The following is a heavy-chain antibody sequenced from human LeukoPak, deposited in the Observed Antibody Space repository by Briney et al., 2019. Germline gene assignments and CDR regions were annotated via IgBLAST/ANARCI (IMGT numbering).Heavy chain of an antibody. J-gene: IGHJ5*02. CDR1: GGSISSYY. V-gene: IGHV4-4*07. D-gene: IGHD3-10*01. Sequence: SETLSLTCTVSGGSISSYYWSWIRQPAGKGLEWIGRIYTSGSTNYNPSLKSRVTMSVDTSKNQFSLKLSSVTAADTAVYYCARHRHRSYGSGIDWFDPWGQGTLVTVSS. CDR2: IYTSGST. CDR3: ARHRHRSYGSGIDWFDP.